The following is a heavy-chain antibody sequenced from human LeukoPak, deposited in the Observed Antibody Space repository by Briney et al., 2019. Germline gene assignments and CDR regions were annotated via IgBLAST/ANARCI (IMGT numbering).Heavy chain of an antibody. D-gene: IGHD1-26*01. CDR3: ASGGSSPPVYDAFDI. Sequence: GASVKVSCKASGGTFSSYAISWVRQAPGQGLEWMGGIIPIFGSANYAQKFQGRVTITADESTSTAYMELSSLRSEDTAVYYCASGGSSPPVYDAFDIWGQGTMVTVSS. CDR2: IIPIFGSA. V-gene: IGHV1-69*13. J-gene: IGHJ3*02. CDR1: GGTFSSYA.